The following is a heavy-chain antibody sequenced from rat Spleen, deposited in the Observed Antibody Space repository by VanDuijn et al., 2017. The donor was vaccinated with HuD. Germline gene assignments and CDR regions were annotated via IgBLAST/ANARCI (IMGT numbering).Heavy chain of an antibody. CDR2: ISIGGYNT. V-gene: IGHV5-25*01. CDR1: GFSFSDHY. J-gene: IGHJ2*01. CDR3: ARHTRVWWFAY. Sequence: EVQLVETGGGLVQPGRSLKLSCAASGFSFSDHYMAWVRQAPTKGLEWVASISIGGYNTYYRDSVKGRFSISRDDAKSTLYLQMDSLRSEDTATYFCARHTRVWWFAYWGQGVMVTVSS. D-gene: IGHD1-11*01.